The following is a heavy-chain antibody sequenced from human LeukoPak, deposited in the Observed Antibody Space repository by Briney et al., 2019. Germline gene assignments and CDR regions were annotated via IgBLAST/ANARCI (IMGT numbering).Heavy chain of an antibody. CDR3: AKARITMGPLAAFDP. CDR2: ISGSGGST. D-gene: IGHD3-10*01. J-gene: IGHJ5*02. V-gene: IGHV3-23*01. Sequence: GGSLRLSCAASGFTFSSYAMSWVRQAPGKGLEWVSAISGSGGSTYYADSVKGRVTISRDNSKSTVYLQMNSLRAEDTAVYYCAKARITMGPLAAFDPWGQGTLVTVSS. CDR1: GFTFSSYA.